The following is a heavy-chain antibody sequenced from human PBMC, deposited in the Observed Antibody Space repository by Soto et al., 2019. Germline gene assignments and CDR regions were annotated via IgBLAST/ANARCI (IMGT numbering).Heavy chain of an antibody. CDR1: GGSLSTSSYY. CDR2: IYYSGTT. Sequence: QLQLQESGPGLVKPSETLSLTCTVSGGSLSTSSYYWVWIRQPPGKGLEWIGTIYYSGTTNHNPSLNGRVTLSVDTSMNPFSLRLGSVAAADPAVYYFSEPASKETVYSLDDWGQGTLVTVSS. J-gene: IGHJ4*02. D-gene: IGHD2-15*01. CDR3: SEPASKETVYSLDD. V-gene: IGHV4-39*01.